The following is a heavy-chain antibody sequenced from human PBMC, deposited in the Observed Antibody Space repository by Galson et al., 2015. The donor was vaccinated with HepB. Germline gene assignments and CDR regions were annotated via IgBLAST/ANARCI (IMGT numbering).Heavy chain of an antibody. CDR1: GFSFSTYN. D-gene: IGHD5-18*01. CDR3: ARDRGNNGYVFDH. Sequence: SLRLSCAASGFSFSTYNMNWVRQAPGKGLEWLSYISRSSSTIYYADSVRGRFTISRDNANNSLYLQVNSLRDEDAAMYYCARDRGNNGYVFDHWGQGTLVTLSS. V-gene: IGHV3-48*02. CDR2: ISRSSSTI. J-gene: IGHJ4*02.